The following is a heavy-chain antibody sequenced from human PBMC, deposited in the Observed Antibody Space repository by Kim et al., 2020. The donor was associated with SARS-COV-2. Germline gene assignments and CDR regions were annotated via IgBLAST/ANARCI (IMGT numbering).Heavy chain of an antibody. CDR3: ARAGADWGVDY. D-gene: IGHD3-9*01. CDR2: K. Sequence: KYYADSVKDRFTISRDKTKNTLYLQMNSLRAEDTAVYYCARAGADWGVDYWGQGTLVAVSS. J-gene: IGHJ4*02. V-gene: IGHV3-33*01.